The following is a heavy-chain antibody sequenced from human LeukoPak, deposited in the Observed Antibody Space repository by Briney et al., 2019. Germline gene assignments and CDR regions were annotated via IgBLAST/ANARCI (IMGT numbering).Heavy chain of an antibody. J-gene: IGHJ6*02. CDR2: INPNSGGT. D-gene: IGHD6-13*01. CDR3: ARERSRGIAAAGTGMDV. Sequence: ASVKVSCKAPGYTFTGYYMHWVRQAPGQGLEWMGWINPNSGGTNYAQKFQGWVTMTRDTSISTAYMELSRLRSDDTAVYYCARERSRGIAAAGTGMDVWGQGTTVTVSS. CDR1: GYTFTGYY. V-gene: IGHV1-2*04.